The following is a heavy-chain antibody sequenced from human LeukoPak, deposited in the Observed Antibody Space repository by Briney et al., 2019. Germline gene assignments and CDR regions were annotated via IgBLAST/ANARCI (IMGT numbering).Heavy chain of an antibody. Sequence: SETLSLTCTVSGGSLSSYYWSWIRQPPGKGLEWIGYIYYSGSTNYNPSLKSRVTISVDTSKNQFSLKLSSVTAADTAVYYCARVFKGYSYGFVGNWGQGTLVTVSS. V-gene: IGHV4-59*01. D-gene: IGHD5-18*01. J-gene: IGHJ4*02. CDR2: IYYSGST. CDR1: GGSLSSYY. CDR3: ARVFKGYSYGFVGN.